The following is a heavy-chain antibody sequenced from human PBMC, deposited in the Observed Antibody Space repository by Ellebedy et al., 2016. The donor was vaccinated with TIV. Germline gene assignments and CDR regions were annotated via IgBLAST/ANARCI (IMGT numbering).Heavy chain of an antibody. D-gene: IGHD2-8*01. V-gene: IGHV4-59*08. CDR2: IYHTGNT. CDR3: ARRQDIVLMVYANRAFDY. J-gene: IGHJ4*02. CDR1: GASISSSY. Sequence: GPLRLSXTVSGASISSSYWSWIRQPPGKALEWVAFIYHTGNTYYNPSLKSRVTISVDTSKNQFSLKLSSVTAADTAVYYCARRQDIVLMVYANRAFDYWGQGTLVTVSS.